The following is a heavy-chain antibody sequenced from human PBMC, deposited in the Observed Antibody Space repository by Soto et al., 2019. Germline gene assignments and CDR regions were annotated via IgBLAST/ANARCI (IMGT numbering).Heavy chain of an antibody. V-gene: IGHV3-7*03. CDR2: IHKDGSEK. J-gene: IGHJ4*02. CDR3: AKDLAYVDYVSLDFGY. Sequence: PGGSLRLSCAAYGFTLSRFWMIWVRQTPGKGLEWVANIHKDGSEKYYVDSVKGRFTISRDNAKNSLYLQMNSLRAEDTAVYYCAKDLAYVDYVSLDFGYWGQGTLVTVSS. D-gene: IGHD4-17*01. CDR1: GFTLSRFW.